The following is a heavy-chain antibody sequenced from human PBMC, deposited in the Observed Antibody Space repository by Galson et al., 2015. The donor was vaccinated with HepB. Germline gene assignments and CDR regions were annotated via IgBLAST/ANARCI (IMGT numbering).Heavy chain of an antibody. Sequence: QSGAEVKKPGESLRISCKGSGYSFTSYWISWVRQMPGKGLEWMGRIDPSDSYTNYSPSFQGHVTISADKSISTAYLQWSSLKASDTAMYYCARQLQGEWGATYNWFDPWGQGTLVTVSS. J-gene: IGHJ5*02. D-gene: IGHD3-16*01. CDR2: IDPSDSYT. CDR1: GYSFTSYW. CDR3: ARQLQGEWGATYNWFDP. V-gene: IGHV5-10-1*01.